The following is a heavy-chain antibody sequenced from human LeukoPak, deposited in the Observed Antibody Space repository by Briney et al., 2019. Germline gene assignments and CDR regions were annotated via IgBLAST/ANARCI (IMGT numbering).Heavy chain of an antibody. CDR3: ARPHYDSSGYYYGWFDP. V-gene: IGHV4-61*02. D-gene: IGHD3-22*01. CDR2: IYTSGST. Sequence: PSETLSLTCTVSGGSISSGSYYWNWIRQPAGKGLEWVGRIYTSGSTNYNPSLKSRVTISVDTSKNQFSLKLSSVTAADTAVYYCARPHYDSSGYYYGWFDPWGQGTLVTVSS. J-gene: IGHJ5*02. CDR1: GGSISSGSYY.